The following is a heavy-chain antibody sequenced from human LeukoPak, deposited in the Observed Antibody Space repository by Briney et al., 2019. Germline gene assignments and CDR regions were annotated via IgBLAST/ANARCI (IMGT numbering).Heavy chain of an antibody. Sequence: PSETLSLTCTVSGDSISSSYWSWIRQPPGKGLEWIGYISYSGSTSSNPSLRSRVTISVDTSKNQFSLRLTSVTAADTAMYYCARGGQLNWFDPWGQGTLVTVSP. CDR1: GDSISSSY. D-gene: IGHD5-18*01. V-gene: IGHV4-59*01. J-gene: IGHJ5*02. CDR2: ISYSGST. CDR3: ARGGQLNWFDP.